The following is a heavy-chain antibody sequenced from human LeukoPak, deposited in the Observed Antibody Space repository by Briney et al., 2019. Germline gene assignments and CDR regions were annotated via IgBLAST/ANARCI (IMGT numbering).Heavy chain of an antibody. V-gene: IGHV4-59*01. CDR2: IYCSGST. CDR3: ARGRSTIFGVVSYYFDY. D-gene: IGHD3-3*01. CDR1: GGPISSYY. J-gene: IGHJ4*02. Sequence: PSETLSLTCTVSGGPISSYYWSWIRQPPGKGLEGIGYIYCSGSTNYNPSLKSRVTISVDTSKNQFSLKLSSVTAADTAVYYCARGRSTIFGVVSYYFDYWGQGTLVTVSS.